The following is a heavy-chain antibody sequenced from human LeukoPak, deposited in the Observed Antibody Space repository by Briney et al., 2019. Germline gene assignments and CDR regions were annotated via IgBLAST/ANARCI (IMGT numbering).Heavy chain of an antibody. D-gene: IGHD6-13*01. J-gene: IGHJ5*02. CDR1: GGSISSYY. Sequence: SETLSLTCTVSGGSISSYYWSWIRQPPGKGLEWIGSIYYSGSTYYNPSLKSRVTISVDTSKNQFSLKLSSVTAADTAVYYCARGIAAAGTDWFDPWGQGTLVTVSS. CDR3: ARGIAAAGTDWFDP. CDR2: IYYSGST. V-gene: IGHV4-59*04.